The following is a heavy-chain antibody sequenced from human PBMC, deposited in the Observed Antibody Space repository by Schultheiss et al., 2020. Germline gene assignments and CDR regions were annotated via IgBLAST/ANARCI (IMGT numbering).Heavy chain of an antibody. D-gene: IGHD2-15*01. CDR2: INADGSGT. CDR1: GFNFYRYW. V-gene: IGHV3-74*03. J-gene: IGHJ5*02. Sequence: GGSLRLSCAASGFNFYRYWMHWVRQAPGKGPVWVSRINADGSGTTYADSVKGRFTISRDNAKNTLYLQLNSLRGEDTAVYYCARGQDIVMVANNERENWLDPWGQGTLVTVSS. CDR3: ARGQDIVMVANNERENWLDP.